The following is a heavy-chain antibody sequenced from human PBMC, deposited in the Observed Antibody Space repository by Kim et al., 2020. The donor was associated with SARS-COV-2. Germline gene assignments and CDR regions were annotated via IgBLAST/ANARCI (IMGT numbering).Heavy chain of an antibody. CDR1: GGSISSSSYY. CDR2: IYYSGST. CDR3: ARPGVPAAPGGFDP. D-gene: IGHD2-2*01. V-gene: IGHV4-39*01. J-gene: IGHJ5*02. Sequence: SETLSLTCTVSGGSISSSSYYWGWIRQPPGKGLEWIGSIYYSGSTYYNPSLKSRVTISVDTSKNQFSLKLSSVTAADTAVYYCARPGVPAAPGGFDPWGQGTLVTVSS.